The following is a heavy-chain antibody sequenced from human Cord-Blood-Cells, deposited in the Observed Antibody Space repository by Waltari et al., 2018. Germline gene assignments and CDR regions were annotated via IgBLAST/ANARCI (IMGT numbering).Heavy chain of an antibody. CDR3: AKSGPTGETFSSYYYYMDV. CDR1: GFTFSSYA. J-gene: IGHJ6*03. Sequence: EVQLLESGGGLVQPGGSLRLSCAASGFTFSSYAMSWVRQAPGKGLEWVSAIGGSGGSTYYADAVKGRFTISRDNSKNTLYLQMNSLRAEDTAVYYCAKSGPTGETFSSYYYYMDVWGKGTTVTVSS. D-gene: IGHD3-16*01. CDR2: IGGSGGST. V-gene: IGHV3-23*01.